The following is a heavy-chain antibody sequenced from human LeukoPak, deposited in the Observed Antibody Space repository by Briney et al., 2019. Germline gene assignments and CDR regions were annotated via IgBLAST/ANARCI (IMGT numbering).Heavy chain of an antibody. CDR1: GGSISSYY. CDR2: IYYSGST. Sequence: SETLSLTCTVSGGSISSYYWSWLRQPPGKGLEWIGYIYYSGSTNYNPSLKSRVTISVDTSKNQFSLKLSSVTAADTAVYYCAREDSSGWDINWFDPGGQGTLVTVSA. J-gene: IGHJ5*02. V-gene: IGHV4-59*01. CDR3: AREDSSGWDINWFDP. D-gene: IGHD6-19*01.